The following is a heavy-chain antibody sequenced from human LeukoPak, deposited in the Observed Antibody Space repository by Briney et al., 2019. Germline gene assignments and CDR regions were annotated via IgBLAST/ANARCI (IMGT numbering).Heavy chain of an antibody. CDR2: IYYSGST. CDR1: GGSISSYY. D-gene: IGHD2-21*02. Sequence: SETLSLTCTVSGGSISSYYWSWIRQPPGKGLEWIGYIYYSGSTYYNPSLKSRVTISVDRSKNQFSLKLSSVTAADTAVYYCARAGMTSNNYGMDVWGQGTTVTVSS. CDR3: ARAGMTSNNYGMDV. J-gene: IGHJ6*02. V-gene: IGHV4-59*12.